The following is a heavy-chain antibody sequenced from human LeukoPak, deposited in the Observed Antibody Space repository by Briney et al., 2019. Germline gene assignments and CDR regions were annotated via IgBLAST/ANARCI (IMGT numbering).Heavy chain of an antibody. D-gene: IGHD5-24*01. J-gene: IGHJ4*02. CDR1: GFTFSSYS. CDR3: ARAMATTIDY. V-gene: IGHV3-48*01. CDR2: INSSSSTI. Sequence: PGGSLRLSCAASGFTFSSYSMNWVRQAPGKGLEWVSYINSSSSTIYYADSVKGRFTISRDNAKNSLYLQMNSLRAEDTAVYYCARAMATTIDYWGQGTLVTVSS.